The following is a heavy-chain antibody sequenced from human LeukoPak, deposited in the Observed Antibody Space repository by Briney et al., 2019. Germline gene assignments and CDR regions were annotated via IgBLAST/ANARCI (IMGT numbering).Heavy chain of an antibody. V-gene: IGHV4-39*07. Sequence: SETPSLTCTVSGGSISTSNYYWGWIRQPPGKGLEWIGNIFYSGSTYYSPSLKSRVTISLDTSRNQFSLKLNSVTAADTAMYYCASPGRYSYGLVAPGYWGQGTLVTVSS. CDR3: ASPGRYSYGLVAPGY. CDR2: IFYSGST. CDR1: GGSISTSNYY. J-gene: IGHJ4*02. D-gene: IGHD5-18*01.